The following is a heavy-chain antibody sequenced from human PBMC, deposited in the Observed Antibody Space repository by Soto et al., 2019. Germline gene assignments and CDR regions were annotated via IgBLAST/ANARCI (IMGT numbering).Heavy chain of an antibody. CDR2: ISSSGGAI. CDR3: ARDHGGSTWFVGVYYFFGMDV. J-gene: IGHJ6*02. V-gene: IGHV3-48*02. D-gene: IGHD6-13*01. CDR1: GFIFSDYT. Sequence: EVQLVESGGDLVQPGGSLRLSCAASGFIFSDYTMTWVRQAPGRGLEFVSHISSSGGAIFYAESVKGRFTVSRDNAKKSLYLQMNSLRDEDTAVYFCARDHGGSTWFVGVYYFFGMDVWGQGTAVTVSS.